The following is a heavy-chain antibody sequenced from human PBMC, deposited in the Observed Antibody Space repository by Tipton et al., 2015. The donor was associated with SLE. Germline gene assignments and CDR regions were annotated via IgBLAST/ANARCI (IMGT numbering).Heavy chain of an antibody. J-gene: IGHJ3*02. CDR3: ASRGQSNWPPPHAFDI. CDR2: IYYSGST. Sequence: LRLSCTVSGGSISSSSYYWGWVHQPPGKGLEWIGSIYYSGSTYYNPSLKSRVTISVDTSKNQFSLKLSSVTAADTAVYYCASRGQSNWPPPHAFDIWGQGTMVTVSS. CDR1: GGSISSSSYY. D-gene: IGHD3-10*01. V-gene: IGHV4-39*07.